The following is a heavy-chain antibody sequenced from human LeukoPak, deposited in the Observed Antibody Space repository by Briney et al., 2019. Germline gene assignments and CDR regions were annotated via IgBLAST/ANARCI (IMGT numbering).Heavy chain of an antibody. J-gene: IGHJ3*02. CDR1: GFTFSNFA. V-gene: IGHV3-66*01. Sequence: PGGSLRLSCAASGFTFSNFAMSWVRQAPGKGLEWVSVTHSDGSTHYADSVKGRFTISRDNSKNTLYLQMNSLRAEDTAVYYCAKYVDAFDIWGQGTMVTVSS. CDR3: AKYVDAFDI. CDR2: THSDGST. D-gene: IGHD2-2*01.